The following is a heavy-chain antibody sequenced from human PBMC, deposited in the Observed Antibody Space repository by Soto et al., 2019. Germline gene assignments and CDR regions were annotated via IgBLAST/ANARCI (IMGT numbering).Heavy chain of an antibody. CDR1: GGTFSSYA. J-gene: IGHJ3*02. D-gene: IGHD3-22*01. V-gene: IGHV1-69*13. CDR3: ARARVTMIVVGGGGAFDI. Sequence: LVKVSCKASGGTFSSYAISWVRQAPGQGLEWMGGIIPIFGTANYAQKFQGRVTITADESTSTAYMELSSLRSEDTAVYYCARARVTMIVVGGGGAFDIWGQGTMVTVSS. CDR2: IIPIFGTA.